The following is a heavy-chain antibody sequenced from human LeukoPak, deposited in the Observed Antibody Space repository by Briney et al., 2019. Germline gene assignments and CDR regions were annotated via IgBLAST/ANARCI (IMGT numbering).Heavy chain of an antibody. J-gene: IGHJ4*02. D-gene: IGHD1-26*01. CDR3: AVSLVGATPFDY. CDR1: GGSFSGYY. Sequence: SETLSLTCAVYGGSFSGYYWSWIRQPPGKGLEWIGEVNHSGSTNYNPSLKSRVTISVDTSKNQFSPKLSSVTAADTAVYYCAVSLVGATPFDYWGQGTLVTVSS. CDR2: VNHSGST. V-gene: IGHV4-34*01.